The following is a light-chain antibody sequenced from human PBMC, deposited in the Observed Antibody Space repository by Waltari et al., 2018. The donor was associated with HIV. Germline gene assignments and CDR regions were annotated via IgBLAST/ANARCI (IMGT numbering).Light chain of an antibody. Sequence: DIPLPQSPPFLSVSLKDRVTITCLPSQGISTSLAWYQHRPGQAPDLLIYDASVLHTGVPSRFSGSGSGTRFTLTISSLQPDDFGVYYCQQLHTYPHSFGGGTNVE. CDR2: DAS. CDR3: QQLHTYPHS. J-gene: IGKJ4*01. V-gene: IGKV1-9*01. CDR1: QGISTS.